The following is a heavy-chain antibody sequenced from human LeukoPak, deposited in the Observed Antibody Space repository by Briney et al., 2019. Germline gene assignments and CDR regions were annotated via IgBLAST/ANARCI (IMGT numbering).Heavy chain of an antibody. CDR3: ARDRGDYYFDY. CDR1: GGSINSYY. J-gene: IGHJ4*02. CDR2: IYYPGRT. V-gene: IGHV4-59*01. Sequence: SETLSLTCTVPGGSINSYYWSWIRQPPGKGLEWIGYIYYPGRTNYNPSLKSRLTISVDTSKNQFSLKLTSVTAADTAVYYCARDRGDYYFDYWGQGTLVTVSS. D-gene: IGHD3-3*01.